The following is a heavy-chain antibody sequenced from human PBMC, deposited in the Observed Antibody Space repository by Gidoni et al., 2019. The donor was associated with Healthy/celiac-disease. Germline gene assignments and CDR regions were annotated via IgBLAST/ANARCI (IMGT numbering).Heavy chain of an antibody. J-gene: IGHJ4*02. Sequence: QVQLVQSGAEVKKPGASVKVSCTASGYPLPSYYMHCVRQSPGQGLAWMGIINPSGGSTSYAQKFQGRVTMTRDTSTSTVYMELSSLRSEDTAVYYCARDSVGVGSDDFDYWGQGTLVTVSS. CDR1: GYPLPSYY. CDR3: ARDSVGVGSDDFDY. CDR2: INPSGGST. D-gene: IGHD3-16*01. V-gene: IGHV1-46*01.